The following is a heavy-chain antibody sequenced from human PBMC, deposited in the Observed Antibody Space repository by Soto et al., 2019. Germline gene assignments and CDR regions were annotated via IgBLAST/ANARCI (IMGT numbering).Heavy chain of an antibody. J-gene: IGHJ5*02. CDR3: VRIRYQLPSSVLWLDP. D-gene: IGHD3-16*01. V-gene: IGHV4-34*01. Sequence: PSETLSLTCAVYGGFLSESYWTWIRHPPGKGLEWIGEINHVGGTNYNPSLKSRVTMSVDTSQNQFSLRLISVTAADTAMYFCVRIRYQLPSSVLWLDPWGQGTPVTV. CDR2: INHVGGT. CDR1: GGFLSESY.